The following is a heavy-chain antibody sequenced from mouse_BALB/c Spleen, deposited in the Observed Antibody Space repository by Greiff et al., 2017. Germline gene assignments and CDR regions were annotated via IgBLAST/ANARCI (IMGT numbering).Heavy chain of an antibody. V-gene: IGHV1S81*02. J-gene: IGHJ4*01. D-gene: IGHD3-1*01. CDR1: GYTFTSYY. CDR2: INPSNGGT. CDR3: TSSGYVGAMDY. Sequence: VQLQQSGAELVKPGASVKLSCKASGYTFTSYYMYWVKQRPGQGLEWIGEINPSNGGTNFNEKFKSKATLTVDKSSSTAYMQLSSLTSEDSAVYYCTSSGYVGAMDYWGQGTSVTVSS.